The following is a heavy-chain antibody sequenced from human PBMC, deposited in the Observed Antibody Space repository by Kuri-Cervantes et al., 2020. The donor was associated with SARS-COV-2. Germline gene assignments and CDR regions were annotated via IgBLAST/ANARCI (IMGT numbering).Heavy chain of an antibody. CDR3: AKDRVGVQDF. D-gene: IGHD2-21*01. V-gene: IGHV3-30*18. CDR1: GSNFSRTD. Sequence: SMKISCAASGSNFSRTDMHWVRQTPEKGGEWVAVISQDGKNKKCIASGKGRFTISRGNSQNTLYLHMKSLRSEDTVMYYCAKDRVGVQDFWGQGTLVTVSS. J-gene: IGHJ4*02. CDR2: ISQDGKNK.